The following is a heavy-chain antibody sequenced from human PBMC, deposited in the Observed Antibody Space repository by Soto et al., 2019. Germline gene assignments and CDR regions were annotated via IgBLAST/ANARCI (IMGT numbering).Heavy chain of an antibody. CDR2: IYQSGSA. V-gene: IGHV4-30-2*01. D-gene: IGHD2-21*02. J-gene: IGHJ4*02. Sequence: PSETLSLTCAVSGGSISSGGFSWTWIRQPPVKGLEWIGYIYQSGSAYYNPSLKSRVTISIDKSKNQFSLKLTSVTAADTAVYYCARTAFCSGDCGYYFDYWGRGTLVTVSS. CDR1: GGSISSGGFS. CDR3: ARTAFCSGDCGYYFDY.